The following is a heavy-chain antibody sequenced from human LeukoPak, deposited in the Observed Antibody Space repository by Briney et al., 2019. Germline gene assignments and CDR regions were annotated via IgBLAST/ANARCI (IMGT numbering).Heavy chain of an antibody. CDR2: NSAYNGNT. J-gene: IGHJ4*02. V-gene: IGHV1-18*01. CDR1: GYTFTSFC. D-gene: IGHD2-21*01. Sequence: SMKPSCKLSGYTFTSFCTSWVRHPPGEGLGWMGSNSAYNGNTNYAQKLQGRVTMTTDTSTSTAYMELRSLRSDDTAVYCCARDIRQGRDYWGQGTLVTVSS. CDR3: ARDIRQGRDY.